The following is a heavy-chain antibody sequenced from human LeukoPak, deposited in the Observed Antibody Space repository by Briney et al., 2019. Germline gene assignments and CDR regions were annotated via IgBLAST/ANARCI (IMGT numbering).Heavy chain of an antibody. CDR2: ISYDGSNK. CDR3: AKVDGSSWYDQYYYYGMDV. V-gene: IGHV3-30*18. J-gene: IGHJ6*02. Sequence: GRSLRLSCAASGFTFSSYGMHWVRQAPGKGLEWVAVISYDGSNKYCADSVKGRFTISRGNSKNTLYLQMNSLRAEDTAVYYCAKVDGSSWYDQYYYYGMDVWGQGTTVTVSS. D-gene: IGHD6-13*01. CDR1: GFTFSSYG.